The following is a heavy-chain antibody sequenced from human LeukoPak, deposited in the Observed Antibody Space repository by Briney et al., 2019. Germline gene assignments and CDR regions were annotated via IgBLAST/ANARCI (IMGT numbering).Heavy chain of an antibody. J-gene: IGHJ3*02. CDR3: VRDTAYAFDM. CDR1: GFTFSSYE. CDR2: ISRII. D-gene: IGHD2-21*02. V-gene: IGHV3-48*03. Sequence: GRSLSFSGAASGFTFSSYEMNWVRQAPGKGLEWVSYISRIISYADSVKGRFTMSRDNAKNSLYLQMNSLRAEDTAVYYCVRDTAYAFDMWGQGTMVTVSS.